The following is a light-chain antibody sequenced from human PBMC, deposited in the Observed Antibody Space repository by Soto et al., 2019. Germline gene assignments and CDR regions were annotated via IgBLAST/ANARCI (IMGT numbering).Light chain of an antibody. J-gene: IGLJ1*01. CDR3: CSYAGSYTFYV. CDR2: DVS. V-gene: IGLV2-23*02. Sequence: QSVLTQPASVSGSPGQSITISCTGTSSDVESYNLVSWYQQHPGKATKVMIYDVSKRPSGVTDRFSGSKSGNTASLTLTGLQAEDEADYYCCSYAGSYTFYVFGTGTKGTVL. CDR1: SSDVESYNL.